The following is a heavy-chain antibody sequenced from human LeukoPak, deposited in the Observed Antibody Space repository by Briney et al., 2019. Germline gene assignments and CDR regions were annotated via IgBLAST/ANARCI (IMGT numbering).Heavy chain of an antibody. CDR1: GFTFSTFA. D-gene: IGHD2-8*02. CDR3: ATYRQVLLPFES. V-gene: IGHV3-23*01. CDR2: IFPSGGEI. Sequence: GGSLRLSCEASGFTFSTFAMIWVRQPPGKGLEWVSGIFPSGGEIHYADSVRGRFTISRDNSKSTLSLQMNSLRAEDTAIYYCATYRQVLLPFESWGQGTLVTVSS. J-gene: IGHJ4*02.